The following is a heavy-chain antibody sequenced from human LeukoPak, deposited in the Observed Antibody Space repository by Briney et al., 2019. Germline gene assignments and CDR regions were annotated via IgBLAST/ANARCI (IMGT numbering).Heavy chain of an antibody. CDR2: ISGSGHDI. CDR1: GFTFSDSY. J-gene: IGHJ4*02. Sequence: GGSLRLSCAASGFTFSDSYMTWVRQAPGKGVEWVAYISGSGHDINYSESAKGRSTISRDNAKNSLYLQVNSLRAEDTAVYYCAYSSGWYYFDYWGQGTLVTVSS. D-gene: IGHD6-19*01. V-gene: IGHV3-11*01. CDR3: AYSSGWYYFDY.